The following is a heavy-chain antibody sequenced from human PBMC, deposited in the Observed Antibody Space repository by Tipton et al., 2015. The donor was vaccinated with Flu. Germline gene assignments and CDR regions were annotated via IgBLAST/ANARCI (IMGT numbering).Heavy chain of an antibody. J-gene: IGHJ4*01. CDR2: INHSGTT. CDR3: ASKVANWGLWEPLDY. D-gene: IGHD7-27*01. CDR1: GGSIRGYY. Sequence: TLSLTCTVSGGSIRGYYWNWIRQFPGKGLEWVGEINHSGTTNYNPSLTSRVTISADTSKKQFSLRLTSVTAADTAVYYCASKVANWGLWEPLDYWGHGTLVTVSS. V-gene: IGHV4-34*01.